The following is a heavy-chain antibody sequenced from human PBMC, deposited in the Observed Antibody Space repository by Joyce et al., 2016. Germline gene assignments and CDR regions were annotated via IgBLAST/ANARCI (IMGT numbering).Heavy chain of an antibody. CDR2: VSAGSGDT. J-gene: IGHJ4*02. V-gene: IGHV1-3*01. Sequence: QVQLVQSGAAVTKPGASVKISCKASGYIFSNNDIHWVRQAPGQTFEWMGWVSAGSGDTKYSQKFQDRLTFTRDTSATTAHMELSSLRSEDTALYYCARGRTLADWGQGTLVTVSS. CDR1: GYIFSNND. CDR3: ARGRTLAD.